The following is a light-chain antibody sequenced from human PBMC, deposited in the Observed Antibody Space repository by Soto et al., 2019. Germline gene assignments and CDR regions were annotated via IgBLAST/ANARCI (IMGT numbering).Light chain of an antibody. CDR2: GAS. CDR1: QSVSSSR. CDR3: QQYGSSLWT. Sequence: ETVLTQSPGTLSLSPGERATLSCSASQSVSSSRLAWYRQKPGQAPRLLIYGASSRPTGIPDRFSGSGSGTDFTLSISRLEPEDFAVYYCQQYGSSLWTFGQGTKVDIK. V-gene: IGKV3-20*01. J-gene: IGKJ1*01.